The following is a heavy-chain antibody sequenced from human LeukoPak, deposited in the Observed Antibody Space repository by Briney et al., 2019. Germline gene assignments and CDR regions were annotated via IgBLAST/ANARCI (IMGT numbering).Heavy chain of an antibody. J-gene: IGHJ4*02. CDR3: VRWVTGLDY. CDR2: ISSDGIRT. D-gene: IGHD2-21*02. CDR1: GFTFSSDA. Sequence: GGSLRLSCAASGFTFSSDAMHWVRQAPGKGLEYVSAISSDGIRTYYVDSVKGRFTISRDNSKNKVYVQMSSLRSEDTAVYYCVRWVTGLDYWGQGILVTVSS. V-gene: IGHV3-64*03.